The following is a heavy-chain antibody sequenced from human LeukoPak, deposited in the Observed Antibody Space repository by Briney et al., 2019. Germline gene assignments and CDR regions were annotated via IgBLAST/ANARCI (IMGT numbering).Heavy chain of an antibody. V-gene: IGHV3-7*01. CDR1: GFTFTSCW. D-gene: IGHD1-20*01. CDR2: IKPDGSEK. CDR3: ASGNWNDRAFDI. Sequence: PGGSLRLSCAASGFTFTSCWMNWVRQAPGKGLEWVANIKPDGSEKYYVDSVKGRFTISRDNAKNSLFLQMNSLRAEDTAVYYCASGNWNDRAFDIWGQGTMVAVSS. J-gene: IGHJ3*02.